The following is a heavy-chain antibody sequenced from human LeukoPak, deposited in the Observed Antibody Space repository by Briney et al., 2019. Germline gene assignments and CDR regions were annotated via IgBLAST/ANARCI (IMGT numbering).Heavy chain of an antibody. D-gene: IGHD1-1*01. V-gene: IGHV4-38-2*01. Sequence: PSGTLSLTCAVSGYSISSGYYWGWIRQPPGKGLGWIGSIYHSGSTYYNPSLKSRVTISVDTSKNQFSLKLSSVTAADTAVYYCARHDEDVDNRAGPSFDYWGQGTLVIVSS. CDR2: IYHSGST. CDR3: ARHDEDVDNRAGPSFDY. CDR1: GYSISSGYY. J-gene: IGHJ4*02.